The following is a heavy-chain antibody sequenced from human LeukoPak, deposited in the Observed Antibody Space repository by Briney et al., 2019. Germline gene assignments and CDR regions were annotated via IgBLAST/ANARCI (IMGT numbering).Heavy chain of an antibody. J-gene: IGHJ5*02. CDR3: TRTHIPYCAGKSCYSFDP. D-gene: IGHD2-21*01. CDR2: INPNNGDT. Sequence: GASMKVSCKASGFTFNIYFLHWVRQAPGQGLEYMGRINPNNGDTNYAQKFQGRVTMTRDTATDTAYLELSRLTSGDTAVYYCTRTHIPYCAGKSCYSFDPWGQGTLVTVSS. V-gene: IGHV1-2*06. CDR1: GFTFNIYF.